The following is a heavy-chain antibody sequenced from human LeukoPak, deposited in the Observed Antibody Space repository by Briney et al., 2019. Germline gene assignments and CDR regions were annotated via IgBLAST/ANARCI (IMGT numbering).Heavy chain of an antibody. J-gene: IGHJ6*03. CDR1: GYSFISYW. CDR2: IYPGDSDT. CDR3: ARRGVTDRNYYYYYYMDV. Sequence: GESLKISCKGSGYSFISYWIGWVRQMPGKGLEWMGIIYPGDSDTRYSPSFQGQATISADKSISTAYLQWSSLKASDTAMYYCARRGVTDRNYYYYYYMDVWGKGTTVTVSS. V-gene: IGHV5-51*01. D-gene: IGHD2-21*02.